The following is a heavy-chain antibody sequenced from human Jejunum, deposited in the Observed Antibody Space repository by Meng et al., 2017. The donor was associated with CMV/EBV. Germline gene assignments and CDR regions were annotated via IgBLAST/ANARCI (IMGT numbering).Heavy chain of an antibody. D-gene: IGHD6-6*01. CDR2: ITTTTNYI. Sequence: GFPFSSYSMNWVRQAPGKGLEWVSSITTTTNYIYDAESVKGRFTISRDNAKNSLYLQMNSLRAEDTAAYYCARSLATQYYYYGMDVWGQGTTVTVSS. J-gene: IGHJ6*02. V-gene: IGHV3-21*01. CDR3: ARSLATQYYYYGMDV. CDR1: GFPFSSYS.